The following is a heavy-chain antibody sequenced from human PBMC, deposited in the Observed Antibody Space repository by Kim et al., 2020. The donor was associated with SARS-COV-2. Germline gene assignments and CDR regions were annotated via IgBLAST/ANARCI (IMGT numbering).Heavy chain of an antibody. CDR1: GFTFSSYE. J-gene: IGHJ4*02. D-gene: IGHD3-22*01. V-gene: IGHV3-48*03. CDR2: ISSSGSTI. CDR3: ARDRYYDSSGYYGGFDY. Sequence: GGSLRLSCAASGFTFSSYEMNWVRQAPGKGLEWVSYISSSGSTIYYADSVKGRFTISRDNAKNSLYLQMNSLRAEDTAVYYCARDRYYDSSGYYGGFDYWGQGTLVTVSS.